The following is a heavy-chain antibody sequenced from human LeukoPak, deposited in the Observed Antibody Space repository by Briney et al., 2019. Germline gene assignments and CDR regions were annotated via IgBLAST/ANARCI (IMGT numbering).Heavy chain of an antibody. D-gene: IGHD2-15*01. CDR3: ARGAMPYCSGGSCSNYFDY. Sequence: ASVKVSCKASGYTFTGYYMHWVRQAPRQGLEWMGWINPNSGGTNYAQKFQGRVTMTRDTSISTAYMELSRLRSDDTAVYYCARGAMPYCSGGSCSNYFDYWGQGTLVTVSS. V-gene: IGHV1-2*02. CDR1: GYTFTGYY. J-gene: IGHJ4*02. CDR2: INPNSGGT.